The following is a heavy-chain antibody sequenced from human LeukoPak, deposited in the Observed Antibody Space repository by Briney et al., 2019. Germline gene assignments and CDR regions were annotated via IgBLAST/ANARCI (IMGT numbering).Heavy chain of an antibody. V-gene: IGHV1-69*13. Sequence: ASVKVSCKASGYTFTSYGISWVRQAPGQGLEWMGGIIPIFGTANYAQKFQGRVTITADESTSTAYMELSSLRSEDTAVYYCARGYYDSSGYYYGAFDIWGQGTMVTVSS. CDR2: IIPIFGTA. J-gene: IGHJ3*02. CDR1: GYTFTSYG. CDR3: ARGYYDSSGYYYGAFDI. D-gene: IGHD3-22*01.